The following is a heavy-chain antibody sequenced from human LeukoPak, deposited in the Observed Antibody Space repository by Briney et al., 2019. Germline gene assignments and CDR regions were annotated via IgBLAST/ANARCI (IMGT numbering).Heavy chain of an antibody. CDR3: ARDIGVNMI. V-gene: IGHV3-30-3*01. CDR1: GLAFSTYT. Sequence: GGSLRLSCAASGLAFSTYTMHWVRQAPGKGLEWVAVISIGGNIRYYADSVKGRFTISRDNSKNTLYLQMNSLRPEDTAVYYCARDIGVNMIWGQGTLVTVSS. CDR2: ISIGGNIR. J-gene: IGHJ4*02. D-gene: IGHD3-22*01.